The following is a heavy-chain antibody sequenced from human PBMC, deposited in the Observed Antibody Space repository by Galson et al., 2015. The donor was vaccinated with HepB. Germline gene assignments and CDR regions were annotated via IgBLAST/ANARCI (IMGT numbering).Heavy chain of an antibody. CDR3: TTDNCRLSTCYLNN. V-gene: IGHV4-34*01. CDR2: INHSGST. D-gene: IGHD2-2*01. CDR1: GGSFSGYY. J-gene: IGHJ4*02. Sequence: ETLSLTCAVYGGSFSGYYWSWIRQPPGKGLEWIGEINHSGSTNYNPSLKSRVTISVDTSKNQFSLKLSSVTAADTALYYCTTDNCRLSTCYLNNWGQGILVTVSS.